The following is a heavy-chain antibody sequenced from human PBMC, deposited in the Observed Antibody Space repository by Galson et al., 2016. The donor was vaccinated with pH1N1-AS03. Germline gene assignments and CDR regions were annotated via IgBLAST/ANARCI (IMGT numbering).Heavy chain of an antibody. CDR1: GSIFTSYW. CDR2: IYPGDSDT. V-gene: IGHV5-51*01. Sequence: QSGAEVKKPGESLKISCKTSGSIFTSYWVAWVRHMPGKGLEWMGIIYPGDSDTRYSPSFQGQVTISADRSINTAYLQWSSLTASDTAIYYCARQVRDGYNDYFDYWGQGILVTVSS. J-gene: IGHJ4*02. CDR3: ARQVRDGYNDYFDY. D-gene: IGHD5-24*01.